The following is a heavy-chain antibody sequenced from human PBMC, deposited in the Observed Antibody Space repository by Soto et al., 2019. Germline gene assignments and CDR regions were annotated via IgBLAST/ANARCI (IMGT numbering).Heavy chain of an antibody. CDR2: INHSGST. J-gene: IGHJ4*02. D-gene: IGHD3-10*01. CDR1: GGSFSGYY. V-gene: IGHV4-34*01. Sequence: SETLSLTCAVYGGSFSGYYWTWIRQPPGTGLEWIGEINHSGSTNYNPSLKNRVTISVDTSKNQFSLKLTSVTAADTAVYYCARDKITDLFYYWGQGTLVTVSS. CDR3: ARDKITDLFYY.